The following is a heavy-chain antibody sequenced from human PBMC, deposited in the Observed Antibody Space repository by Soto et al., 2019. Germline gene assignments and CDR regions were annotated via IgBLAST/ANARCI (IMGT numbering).Heavy chain of an antibody. D-gene: IGHD3-10*01. CDR2: INSDGSST. J-gene: IGHJ3*01. CDR3: ARGYGSWDAFDL. CDR1: GFAFSSYW. V-gene: IGHV3-74*01. Sequence: GGSLRLSCAASGFAFSSYWMHWVRQAPGKGLVWVSRINSDGSSTNYADSVKGRFTISRDNAKNTLYLQMNSLRAEDTAVYYCARGYGSWDAFDLWGQGTMVTVS.